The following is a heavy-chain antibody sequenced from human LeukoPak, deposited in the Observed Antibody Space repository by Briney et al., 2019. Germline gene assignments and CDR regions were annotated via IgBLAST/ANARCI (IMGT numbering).Heavy chain of an antibody. CDR3: AKAQSYDSSGYSPYYYYGMDV. D-gene: IGHD3-22*01. V-gene: IGHV3-23*01. Sequence: GGSLRLSCAASGFTFSSYAMSWVRQAPGKGLEWVSAISGSGGSTYYADSVKGRFTISRDNSKNTLYLQMNSLRAEDTAVYYCAKAQSYDSSGYSPYYYYGMDVWGQGTTVTVSS. CDR2: ISGSGGST. CDR1: GFTFSSYA. J-gene: IGHJ6*02.